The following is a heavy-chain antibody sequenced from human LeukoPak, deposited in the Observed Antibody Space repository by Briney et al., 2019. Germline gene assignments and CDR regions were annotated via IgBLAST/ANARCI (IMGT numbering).Heavy chain of an antibody. D-gene: IGHD3-22*01. Sequence: ASVKVSCKASGYTFTGYYMHWVRQAPGQGLEWMGWINPNSGGTYYAQKFRGRVTMTRDTSIRTAYMELSGLRSDDTAVYYCARTNYFDSSGYYYGYFDYWGQGTLVTVSS. CDR2: INPNSGGT. V-gene: IGHV1-2*02. CDR1: GYTFTGYY. J-gene: IGHJ4*02. CDR3: ARTNYFDSSGYYYGYFDY.